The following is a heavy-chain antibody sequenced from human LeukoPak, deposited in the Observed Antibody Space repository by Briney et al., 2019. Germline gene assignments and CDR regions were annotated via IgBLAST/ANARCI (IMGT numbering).Heavy chain of an antibody. CDR3: ARTTTSFGD. V-gene: IGHV4-59*01. Sequence: SETLSLTCTVSGGSISSYYWSWIRQPPGKGLEWIGYISYSGSTNYNPSLKSRVTISLDTSKNQFSLNLSSLTAADTAVYYCARTTTSFGDWGQGTLVTVSS. CDR1: GGSISSYY. D-gene: IGHD1-26*01. CDR2: ISYSGST. J-gene: IGHJ4*02.